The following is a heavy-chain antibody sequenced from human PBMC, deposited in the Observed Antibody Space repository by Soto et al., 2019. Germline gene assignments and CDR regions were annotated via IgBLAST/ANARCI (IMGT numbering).Heavy chain of an antibody. CDR3: ARAFNYYDSSGYLTGWFEP. V-gene: IGHV1-46*01. CDR1: GYTFTSYY. D-gene: IGHD3-22*01. Sequence: ASVKVSCKASGYTFTSYYMHWVRQAPGQGLEWMGIINPSGGSTSYAQKFQGRVTMTRDTSTSTVYMELSSLRSEDTAVYYCARAFNYYDSSGYLTGWFEPWGQGTLVTVSS. CDR2: INPSGGST. J-gene: IGHJ5*02.